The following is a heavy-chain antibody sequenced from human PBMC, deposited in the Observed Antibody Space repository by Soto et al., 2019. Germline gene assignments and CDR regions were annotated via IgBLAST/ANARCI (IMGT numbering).Heavy chain of an antibody. J-gene: IGHJ6*02. D-gene: IGHD2-2*02. CDR3: ATDHRLDTGRGGYYYLAMDV. CDR1: GGSISSGDYY. CDR2: IYYTGTT. Sequence: PSETLSLTCTVSGGSISSGDYYWSWVRQPPGKGLEWIGYIYYTGTTYYNPSLKSRVTISLDMSKNQFSVSLTSVTASDTAVYYCATDHRLDTGRGGYYYLAMDVWGQGTSVTVSS. V-gene: IGHV4-30-4*01.